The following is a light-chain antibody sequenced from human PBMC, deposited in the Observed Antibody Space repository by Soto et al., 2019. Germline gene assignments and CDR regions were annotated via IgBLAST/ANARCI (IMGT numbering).Light chain of an antibody. CDR3: QQYNSWPRT. J-gene: IGKJ1*01. CDR1: QSVSSY. V-gene: IGKV3-15*01. CDR2: GAS. Sequence: EIVMTQSPATLSVSPGERATLSCRASQSVSSYLAWYQQKPGQAPRLLIYGASSRATGIPARFSGSGSGTEFTLPISSLQSEDFAVYYCQQYNSWPRTFGQGTKVEIK.